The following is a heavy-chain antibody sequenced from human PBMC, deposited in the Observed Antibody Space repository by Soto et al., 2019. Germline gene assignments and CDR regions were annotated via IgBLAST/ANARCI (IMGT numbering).Heavy chain of an antibody. J-gene: IGHJ5*02. CDR2: ISYDGSNK. V-gene: IGHV3-30*18. D-gene: IGHD6-19*01. CDR1: GFTFSSYG. Sequence: GGSLRLSCAASGFTFSSYGMPWVRQDPGKGLEWVAVISYDGSNKYYADSVKGRFTISRDNSKNTLYLQMNSLRAEDTAVYYFAKVGYSSGWPGFDPWGQGT. CDR3: AKVGYSSGWPGFDP.